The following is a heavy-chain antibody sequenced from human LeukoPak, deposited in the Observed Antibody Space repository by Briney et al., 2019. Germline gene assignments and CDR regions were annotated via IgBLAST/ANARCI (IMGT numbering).Heavy chain of an antibody. CDR1: GYTFATYW. V-gene: IGHV5-10-1*01. Sequence: GESLKISCKGSGYTFATYWIGWVRQMPGKGLEWMGRIDPSDSYTNYSPSFQGHVTISADKSISTAYLQWSSLKASDTAMYYCARLSPGIAAPGGDYWGQGTLVTVSS. J-gene: IGHJ4*02. CDR2: IDPSDSYT. CDR3: ARLSPGIAAPGGDY. D-gene: IGHD6-6*01.